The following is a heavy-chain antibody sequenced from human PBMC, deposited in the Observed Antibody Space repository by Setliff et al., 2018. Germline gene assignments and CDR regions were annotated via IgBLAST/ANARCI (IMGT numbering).Heavy chain of an antibody. J-gene: IGHJ4*02. V-gene: IGHV5-51*01. CDR3: ARVVGADGMGVDY. Sequence: GESLKISCKGSGYIFTNYWIGWVRQMPGKGLEWMGIIYPGDFDTRYRSSFQGQVTISADKSISTAYLQWSSLQASDTATYYCARVVGADGMGVDYWGQGTQVTVSS. CDR1: GYIFTNYW. CDR2: IYPGDFDT. D-gene: IGHD2-15*01.